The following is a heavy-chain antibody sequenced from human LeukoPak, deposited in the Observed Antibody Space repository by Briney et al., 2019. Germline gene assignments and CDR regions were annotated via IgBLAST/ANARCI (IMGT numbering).Heavy chain of an antibody. CDR3: AREDVAVAGTVYY. Sequence: SETLSLTCAVSGGSISSSNWWSWVRQPPGKGLEWIGEIHHSGSTNYNPSLRSRVTISVDKSKNQFSLKLSSVTAADTAVYYCAREDVAVAGTVYYWGQGTLVTVSS. CDR1: GGSISSSNW. D-gene: IGHD6-19*01. V-gene: IGHV4-4*02. J-gene: IGHJ4*02. CDR2: IHHSGST.